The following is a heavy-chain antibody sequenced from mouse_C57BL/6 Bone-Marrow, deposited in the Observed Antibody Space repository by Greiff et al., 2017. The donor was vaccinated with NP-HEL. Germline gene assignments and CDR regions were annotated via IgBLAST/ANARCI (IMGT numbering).Heavy chain of an antibody. D-gene: IGHD1-1*01. CDR3: ARDRFTTVVATKFAY. CDR1: GFTFSSYA. CDR2: ISDGGSYT. J-gene: IGHJ3*01. Sequence: EVKVVESGGGLVKPGGSLKLSCAASGFTFSSYAMSWVRQTPEKRLEWVATISDGGSYTYYPDNVKGRFTISRDNAKNNLYLQMSHLKSEDTAMYYCARDRFTTVVATKFAYWGQGTLVTVSA. V-gene: IGHV5-4*01.